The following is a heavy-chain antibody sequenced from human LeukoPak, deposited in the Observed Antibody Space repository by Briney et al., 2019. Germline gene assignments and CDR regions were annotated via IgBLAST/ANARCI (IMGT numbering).Heavy chain of an antibody. CDR3: TRDQDY. CDR1: GFTVSSNY. CDR2: IYSGGST. Sequence: GGSLRLSCAASGFTVSSNYMTWVRQAPGMGLEWVSVIYSGGSTYYADSVKGRFTFSRDNSKNTLYLQMNGLRAEDTAVYYCTRDQDYWGQGTLVTVSS. V-gene: IGHV3-53*01. J-gene: IGHJ4*02.